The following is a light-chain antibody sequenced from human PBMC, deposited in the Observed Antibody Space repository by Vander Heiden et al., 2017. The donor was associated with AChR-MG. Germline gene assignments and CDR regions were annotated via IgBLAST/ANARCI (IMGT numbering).Light chain of an antibody. Sequence: DIVLTQSPATLSLSPGETVTLSCRASRNVDSSLAWYQQKPGQSPRLLIFDASHRASDTPVRFSGSGSTTDFTLTISSLEPDDFGVYYCQQSGRWPRTFGQGTKVGI. V-gene: IGKV3-11*01. J-gene: IGKJ3*01. CDR1: RNVDSS. CDR2: DAS. CDR3: QQSGRWPRT.